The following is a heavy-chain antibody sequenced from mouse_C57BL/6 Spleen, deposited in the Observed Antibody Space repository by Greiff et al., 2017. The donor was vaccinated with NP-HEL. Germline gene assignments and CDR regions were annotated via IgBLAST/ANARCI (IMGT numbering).Heavy chain of an antibody. J-gene: IGHJ1*03. CDR1: GYTFTDYN. D-gene: IGHD2-3*01. CDR2: INPNNCGT. Sequence: EVQLQQSGPELVKPGASVKMSCKASGYTFTDYNMHWVKQSHGKSLEWIGYINPNNCGTSYNQKFKGKATLTVNKSSSTAYMELRRLTSEDSAVYYCARLGDGYHRYFDVWGTGTTVTVSS. CDR3: ARLGDGYHRYFDV. V-gene: IGHV1-22*01.